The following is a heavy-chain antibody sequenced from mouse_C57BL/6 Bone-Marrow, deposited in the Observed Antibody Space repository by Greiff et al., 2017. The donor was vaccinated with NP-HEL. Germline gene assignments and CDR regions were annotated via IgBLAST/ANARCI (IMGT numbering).Heavy chain of an antibody. D-gene: IGHD6-1*01. CDR3: ARISRRVDYFDY. J-gene: IGHJ2*01. Sequence: QVQLQQPGAELVKPGASVKLSCKASGYTFTSYWMQWVKQRPGQGLEWIGEIDPSDSYTNYNQKFKGKATLTVDTSSSTAYMQLSSLTSEDSAVYYCARISRRVDYFDYWGQGTTLTVSS. CDR1: GYTFTSYW. CDR2: IDPSDSYT. V-gene: IGHV1-50*01.